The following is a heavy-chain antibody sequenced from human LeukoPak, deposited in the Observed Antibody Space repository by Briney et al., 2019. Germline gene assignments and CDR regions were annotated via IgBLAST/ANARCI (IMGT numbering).Heavy chain of an antibody. CDR1: GFTFSDFH. V-gene: IGHV3-48*04. CDR3: ARDAGNGARGTFAF. D-gene: IGHD4-23*01. CDR2: ISSSSSTI. Sequence: GGSLRLSCAASGFTFSDFHMNWVRQAPGKGLEWVSYISSSSSTIYYADSVKGRFTISRDNAKNTLFLQMNSLRADDTAVYYCARDAGNGARGTFAFWGQGTMVTVSS. J-gene: IGHJ3*01.